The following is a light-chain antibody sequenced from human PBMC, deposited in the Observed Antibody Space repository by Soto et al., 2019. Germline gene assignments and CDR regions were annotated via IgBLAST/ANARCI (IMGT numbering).Light chain of an antibody. CDR2: GAS. Sequence: EIVLTQSPATLSLSPGETATLSCSASQSVSNNVAWYQQKPGQAPRLLILGASTRATGIPARFSGSGSGTEFTLSISSLQSEDFAVYYCKQYKEWPPFTFGQGTRLENK. J-gene: IGKJ5*01. CDR3: KQYKEWPPFT. CDR1: QSVSNN. V-gene: IGKV3-15*01.